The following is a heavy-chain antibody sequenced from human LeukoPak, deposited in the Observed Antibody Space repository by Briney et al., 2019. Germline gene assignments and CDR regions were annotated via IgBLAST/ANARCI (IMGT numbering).Heavy chain of an antibody. V-gene: IGHV4-30-4*08. D-gene: IGHD1-26*01. CDR1: GGSISSGDYY. CDR2: IYYNGNT. Sequence: SQTLSLTCTVSGGSISSGDYYWSWIRQPPGKGLEWIGYIYYNGNTYYNPSLKSRVTMSLDTSKNQIFLKLSSVTAADTAVYYCARERSGSYPFDYWGQGSLVTVSS. CDR3: ARERSGSYPFDY. J-gene: IGHJ4*02.